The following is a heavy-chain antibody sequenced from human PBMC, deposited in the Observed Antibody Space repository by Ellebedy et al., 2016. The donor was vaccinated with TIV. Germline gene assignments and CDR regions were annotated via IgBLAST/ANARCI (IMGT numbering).Heavy chain of an antibody. J-gene: IGHJ3*02. CDR1: GFTFDDYA. D-gene: IGHD2-8*02. CDR2: ISWNSGSI. CDR3: AKSYEGGVKAFDI. Sequence: PGGSLRLSCAASGFTFDDYAMHWVRQAPGKGLEWVSGISWNSGSIGYADSVKGRFTISRDNAKNSLYLQMNSLRAEDTALYYCAKSYEGGVKAFDIWGQGTMVTVSS. V-gene: IGHV3-9*01.